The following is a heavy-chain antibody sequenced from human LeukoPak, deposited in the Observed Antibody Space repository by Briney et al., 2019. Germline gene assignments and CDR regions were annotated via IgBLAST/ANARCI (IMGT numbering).Heavy chain of an antibody. CDR3: ARGRYSSSWYPTRGWFDY. J-gene: IGHJ4*02. CDR2: INHSGST. D-gene: IGHD6-13*01. Sequence: PSETLSLTCAVYGGSSSGYYWSWIRQPPGKGLEWIGEINHSGSTNYNPSLKSRVTISVDTSKNQFSLKLSSVTAADTAVYYCARGRYSSSWYPTRGWFDYWGQGTLVTVSS. CDR1: GGSSSGYY. V-gene: IGHV4-34*01.